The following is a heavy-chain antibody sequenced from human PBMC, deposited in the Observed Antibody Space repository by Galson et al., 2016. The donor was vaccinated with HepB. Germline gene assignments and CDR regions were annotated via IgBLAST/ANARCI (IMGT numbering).Heavy chain of an antibody. D-gene: IGHD2-2*01. Sequence: ETLSLTCDVSDFSITTNWWGWIRQPPGKGLEWMGYIYSTGEAYYNPSLKGRLTLTVDTSNNHFSLRLPSVTALDTAVYYCARIGHCNTSSCSGAFDIWGQGTMVTVSP. V-gene: IGHV4-28*01. CDR1: DFSITTNW. J-gene: IGHJ3*02. CDR2: IYSTGEA. CDR3: ARIGHCNTSSCSGAFDI.